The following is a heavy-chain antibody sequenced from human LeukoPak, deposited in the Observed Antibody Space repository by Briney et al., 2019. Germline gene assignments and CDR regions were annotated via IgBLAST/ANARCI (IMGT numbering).Heavy chain of an antibody. V-gene: IGHV1-2*02. J-gene: IGHJ4*02. CDR2: INPNSGGT. D-gene: IGHD6-19*01. CDR1: GYTFTGYY. CDR3: VRPEYPIAVAGIGY. Sequence: ASVKVSCKASGYTFTGYYMHWVRQAPGQGLEWMGWINPNSGGTNYAQKFQGRVTMTRDTSISTAYMELSRLRSDDTAVYYCVRPEYPIAVAGIGYWGQGTLVTVSS.